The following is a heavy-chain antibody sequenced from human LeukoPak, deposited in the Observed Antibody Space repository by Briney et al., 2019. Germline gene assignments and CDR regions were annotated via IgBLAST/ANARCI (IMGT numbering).Heavy chain of an antibody. D-gene: IGHD3-22*01. CDR1: GFTFSSYG. CDR3: AKVDDSSGYDFDY. J-gene: IGHJ4*02. CDR2: IRYDGSNK. V-gene: IGHV3-30*02. Sequence: GGSLRLSCAASGFTFSSYGMHWVRQAPGKGLEWVAFIRYDGSNKYYADSVKGRFTISRDNSKNTLYLQMNSQRAEDTAVYYCAKVDDSSGYDFDYWGQGTLVTVSS.